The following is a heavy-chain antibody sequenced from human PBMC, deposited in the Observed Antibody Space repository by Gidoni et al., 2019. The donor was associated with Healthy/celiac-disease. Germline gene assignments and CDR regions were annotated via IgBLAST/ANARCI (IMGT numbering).Heavy chain of an antibody. D-gene: IGHD6-6*01. CDR3: ARQAGIAARPYYSYYYGMDV. Sequence: EVQLVQTRAEAKSPGESLKICCKGSDYSCTSHWLGGVRQMRGKGLELMWIIYPGDSDTRYCPPSHSQVTTSSDKSISTAYLQWSSLKASATAMYYCARQAGIAARPYYSYYYGMDVWGQGTTVTVSS. CDR1: DYSCTSHW. V-gene: IGHV5-51*01. CDR2: IYPGDSDT. J-gene: IGHJ6*02.